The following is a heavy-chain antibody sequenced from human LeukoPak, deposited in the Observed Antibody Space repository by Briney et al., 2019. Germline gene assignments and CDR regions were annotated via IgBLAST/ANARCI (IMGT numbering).Heavy chain of an antibody. Sequence: SETLSLTCTVSGGSISSYYWSWIRQPAGKGLEWIGRIYTSGSTNYNPSPKSRVTMSVDTSKNQFSLKLSSVTAADTAVYYCARGGYCSGGSCYNWFDPWGQGTLVTVSS. D-gene: IGHD2-15*01. V-gene: IGHV4-4*07. CDR3: ARGGYCSGGSCYNWFDP. J-gene: IGHJ5*02. CDR1: GGSISSYY. CDR2: IYTSGST.